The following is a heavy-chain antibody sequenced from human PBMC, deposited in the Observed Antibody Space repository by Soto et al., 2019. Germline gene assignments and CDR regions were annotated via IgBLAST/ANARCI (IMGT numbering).Heavy chain of an antibody. CDR2: IYPGDSDT. Sequence: GESLKISCKGSGYSFTSYWIGWVRQMPGKGLEWMGIIYPGDSDTRYSPSFQGQVTISADKSISTAYLQWSSLKASDTAMYYCARHLVEDCSGGSCYSVYAFDIWGQGTMVTVSS. CDR1: GYSFTSYW. D-gene: IGHD2-15*01. V-gene: IGHV5-51*01. CDR3: ARHLVEDCSGGSCYSVYAFDI. J-gene: IGHJ3*02.